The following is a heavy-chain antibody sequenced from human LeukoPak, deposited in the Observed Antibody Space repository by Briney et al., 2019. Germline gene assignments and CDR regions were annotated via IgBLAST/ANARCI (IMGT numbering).Heavy chain of an antibody. Sequence: VASVTVTFKSSGCTFTGYYMDWVRQPPGQGLEWMGWINPNSGGTNYAQKFQDRVTMTRATSSNTANMTLSRQITDHTAEYYCASGCPFGRVGATWVYWGQGTLVTVSS. CDR3: ASGCPFGRVGATWVY. J-gene: IGHJ4*02. D-gene: IGHD1-26*01. CDR1: GCTFTGYY. CDR2: INPNSGGT. V-gene: IGHV1-2*02.